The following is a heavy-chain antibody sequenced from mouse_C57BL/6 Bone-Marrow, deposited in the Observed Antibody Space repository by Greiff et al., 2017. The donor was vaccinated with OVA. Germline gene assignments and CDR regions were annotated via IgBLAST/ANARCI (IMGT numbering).Heavy chain of an antibody. CDR3: SGTGWLLEGAMDY. D-gene: IGHD2-3*01. Sequence: EVQLQQSGPVLVKPGASVKISCKASGYTFTDYYMNWVKQSHGNSLEWIGVINPYHGGTSYNQKFKGKATFTVDKSSSTASMQLNSLTSEDSAVYYCSGTGWLLEGAMDYWGQGTSVTVSS. V-gene: IGHV1-19*01. CDR2: INPYHGGT. CDR1: GYTFTDYY. J-gene: IGHJ4*01.